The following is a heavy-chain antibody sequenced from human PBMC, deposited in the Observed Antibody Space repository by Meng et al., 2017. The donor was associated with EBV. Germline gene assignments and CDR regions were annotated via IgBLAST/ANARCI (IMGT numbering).Heavy chain of an antibody. D-gene: IGHD3-10*01. Sequence: QWQWEQSGAEVKRAGFSVKISCKTSGGPFRSDAVSWVRQGPGQGLEWLGGLIPMSGAPHYAQKFQDRVTITADEYTRTHYMELSSLRSDDTAMYYCASESGRGFTPDFWGQGTLVTVSS. J-gene: IGHJ4*02. CDR3: ASESGRGFTPDF. V-gene: IGHV1-69*01. CDR1: GGPFRSDA. CDR2: LIPMSGAP.